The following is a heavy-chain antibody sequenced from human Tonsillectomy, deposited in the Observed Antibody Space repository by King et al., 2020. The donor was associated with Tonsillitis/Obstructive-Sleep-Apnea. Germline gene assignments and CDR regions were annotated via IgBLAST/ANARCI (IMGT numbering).Heavy chain of an antibody. CDR3: AISYEVGFSDYYDMDV. D-gene: IGHD3-22*01. CDR2: IDPSAYNT. J-gene: IGHJ6*02. V-gene: IGHV5-10-1*03. Sequence: QLVQSGAAVEKHGASLRISCTVSAYSFTNYWINWVRQMHGKGLEWMGRIDPSAYNTNYTPSFQGHVTISANKSINTSYLQWTSRKASDTAIYYFAISYEVGFSDYYDMDVCGQGTTFTVSS. CDR1: AYSFTNYW.